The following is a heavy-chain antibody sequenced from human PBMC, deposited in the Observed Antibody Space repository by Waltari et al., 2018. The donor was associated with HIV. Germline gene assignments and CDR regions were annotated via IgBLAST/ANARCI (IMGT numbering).Heavy chain of an antibody. J-gene: IGHJ4*02. V-gene: IGHV3-11*01. CDR1: GFTFSDSY. CDR3: ARGGISKFAGLDY. Sequence: QVQLVESGGGLVKPGGSLRLSCAASGFTFSDSYMTWIRQAPGKGLKLVSSIDISCTTNYYADSVRGRFTVSRDNAKNSLYLQLNSLRAEDTAVYYCARGGISKFAGLDYWGQGTLVTVSS. CDR2: IDISCTTN. D-gene: IGHD3-10*02.